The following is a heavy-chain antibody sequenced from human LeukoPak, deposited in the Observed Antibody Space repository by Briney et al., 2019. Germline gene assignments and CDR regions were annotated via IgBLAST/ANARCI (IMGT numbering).Heavy chain of an antibody. CDR2: IYSSGSN. CDR1: GGSISGYF. Sequence: SETLSLTCTVSGGSISGYFWSWIRQPAGKGLEWIGRIYSSGSNNYNPSLKSRVTMSLDTSKNHLPLNLGSVTAADTAVYYCAREPTSGREPTSGRPLDYWGQGTLVTVSS. CDR3: AREPTSGREPTSGRPLDY. D-gene: IGHD5-12*01. J-gene: IGHJ4*02. V-gene: IGHV4-4*07.